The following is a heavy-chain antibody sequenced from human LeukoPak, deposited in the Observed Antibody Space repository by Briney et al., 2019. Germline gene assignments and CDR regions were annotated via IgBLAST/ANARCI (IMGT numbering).Heavy chain of an antibody. CDR3: ARGRPGSGWGTLAFDI. J-gene: IGHJ3*02. D-gene: IGHD6-19*01. V-gene: IGHV3-13*01. Sequence: PGRSLRLSCAASGFTFSSYDMHWVRQATGKGLEWVSGTGTTGDTYYPGSVKGRFTISRENAKNSLYLHMNSLRVGDTAVYFCARGRPGSGWGTLAFDIWGQGTMVTVSS. CDR1: GFTFSSYD. CDR2: TGTTGDT.